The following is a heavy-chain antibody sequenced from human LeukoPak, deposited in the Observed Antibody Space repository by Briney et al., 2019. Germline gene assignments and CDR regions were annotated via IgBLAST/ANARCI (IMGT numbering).Heavy chain of an antibody. Sequence: GGSLRLSCSASGFTFSSYAMHWVRQAPGKGLEYVSAISSNGGSTYYADSMKGRFTISRDNSKNTLYLQMSSLGAEDTAVYYCVKDGTLNYDILTGYYTRTEYYFDYWGQGTLVTVSS. CDR2: ISSNGGST. V-gene: IGHV3-64D*06. CDR3: VKDGTLNYDILTGYYTRTEYYFDY. CDR1: GFTFSSYA. D-gene: IGHD3-9*01. J-gene: IGHJ4*02.